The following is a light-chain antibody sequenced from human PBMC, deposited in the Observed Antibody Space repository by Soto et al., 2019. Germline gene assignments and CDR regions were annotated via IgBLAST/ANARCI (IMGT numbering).Light chain of an antibody. Sequence: EIVLTQSPGTLSLSPGERVTLSCRASQSVSSSYLAWYQQRPGQAPRLLIYGASSRAAGVPDRFSGSGSGTYFALTISRLEPEDFAVYYCQQYDSSPSFGPGTKVEIK. CDR3: QQYDSSPS. CDR2: GAS. CDR1: QSVSSSY. V-gene: IGKV3-20*01. J-gene: IGKJ3*01.